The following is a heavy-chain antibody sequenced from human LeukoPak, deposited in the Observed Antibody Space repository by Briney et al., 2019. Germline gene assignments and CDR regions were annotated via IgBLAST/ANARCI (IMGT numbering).Heavy chain of an antibody. CDR2: IRCKCDST. J-gene: IGHJ4*02. CDR1: VFILSSYA. Sequence: GGSLRLSCASSVFILSSYAMSGVRQAPGKGLEGVSAIRCKCDSTYYADTVKGRFTISRHNHNNTLYLQVNSLTADHTPVYDCAKDYDYIWGSYRQFDYWGQGTLVTVSS. CDR3: AKDYDYIWGSYRQFDY. D-gene: IGHD3-16*02. V-gene: IGHV3-23*01.